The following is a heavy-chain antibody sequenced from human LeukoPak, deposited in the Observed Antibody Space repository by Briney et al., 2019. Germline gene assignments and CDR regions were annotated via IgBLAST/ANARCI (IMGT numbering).Heavy chain of an antibody. J-gene: IGHJ3*01. CDR3: ARHDGSRWYYAFDV. V-gene: IGHV4-59*08. CDR1: GVSISSYY. D-gene: IGHD6-13*01. Sequence: SETLSLTCTVSGVSISSYYWSWIRQPPGKGLEWIGYIYYSGSTNYNPSLKSRVTISLDTSKNQFSLKLSSVTAADTAVYYCARHDGSRWYYAFDVWGQGTMVTVSS. CDR2: IYYSGST.